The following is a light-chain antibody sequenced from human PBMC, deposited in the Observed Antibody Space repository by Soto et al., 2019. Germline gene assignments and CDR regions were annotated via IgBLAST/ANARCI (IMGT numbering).Light chain of an antibody. V-gene: IGKV3-15*01. J-gene: IGKJ1*01. CDR2: GAS. CDR1: QSVSSN. Sequence: EIVMTQSPATLSVSPGERATLSCRASQSVSSNFAWYQQKPGQAPRLLIYGASTRATGIPARFSASGSGTDFTLTISSLQSEDFAVYYCQQYNDWPRTFGQGTKVEI. CDR3: QQYNDWPRT.